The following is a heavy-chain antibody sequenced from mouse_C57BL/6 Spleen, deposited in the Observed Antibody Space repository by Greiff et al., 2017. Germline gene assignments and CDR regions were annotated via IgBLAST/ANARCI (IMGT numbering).Heavy chain of an antibody. CDR1: GYAFSSYW. Sequence: QVHVKQSGAELVKPGASVKISCKASGYAFSSYWMNWVKPRPGKGLEWIGQIYPGDGDTNYNGKFKGKATLTADKSSSTAYMQLSSLTSEDSAVYFCATGWDYFDYWGQGTTLTVSS. D-gene: IGHD1-1*02. J-gene: IGHJ2*01. CDR3: ATGWDYFDY. CDR2: IYPGDGDT. V-gene: IGHV1-80*01.